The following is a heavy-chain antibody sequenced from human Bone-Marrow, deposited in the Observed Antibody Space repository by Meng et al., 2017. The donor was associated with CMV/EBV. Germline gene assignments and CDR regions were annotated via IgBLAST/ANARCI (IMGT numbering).Heavy chain of an antibody. Sequence: GESLKISCAASGFTFGSHGMPRVRQAPGKGLEWVAFLRYDGSNKDYADFVKGRFTISRDNSKNTLYLQMNSLRAEDTAVFYCSMRGSSSWYPGAFDIWGQGTMVTVSS. V-gene: IGHV3-30*02. D-gene: IGHD6-13*01. CDR2: LRYDGSNK. CDR1: GFTFGSHG. J-gene: IGHJ3*02. CDR3: SMRGSSSWYPGAFDI.